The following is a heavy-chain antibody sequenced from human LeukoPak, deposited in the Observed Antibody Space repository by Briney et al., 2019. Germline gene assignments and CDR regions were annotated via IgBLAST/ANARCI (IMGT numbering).Heavy chain of an antibody. Sequence: SGPTLVKPTQTLTLTCTFSGFSLTTTGVGVGWIRQPPGKALEWLALIYWDEDTHYSPSLKSRLTITKDTSKNQVVLTLYNMDPVDTATYYCAHRHNDYDTGGFPKYYFDYWGQGTLVTVSS. CDR2: IYWDEDT. CDR3: AHRHNDYDTGGFPKYYFDY. D-gene: IGHD3-22*01. CDR1: GFSLTTTGVG. V-gene: IGHV2-5*02. J-gene: IGHJ4*02.